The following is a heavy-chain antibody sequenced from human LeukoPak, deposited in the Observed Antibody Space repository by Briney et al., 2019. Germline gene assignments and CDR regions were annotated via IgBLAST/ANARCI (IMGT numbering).Heavy chain of an antibody. D-gene: IGHD6-13*01. CDR2: IYYSGST. J-gene: IGHJ6*03. CDR1: GGSISSYY. V-gene: IGHV4-59*01. CDR3: ARNGGSSPSDYYMDV. Sequence: PSETLSLTCTVSGGSISSYYWSWIRQPPGKGLEWIGYIYYSGSTNYNPSLKSRVTISVDTSKNQFSLKLSSVTAADTAVYYCARNGGSSPSDYYMDVWGKGTTVTVSS.